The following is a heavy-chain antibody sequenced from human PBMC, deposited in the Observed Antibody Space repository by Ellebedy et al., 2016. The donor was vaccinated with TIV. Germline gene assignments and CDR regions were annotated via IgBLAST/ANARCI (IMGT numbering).Heavy chain of an antibody. CDR3: ARGLVGVSAFDI. J-gene: IGHJ3*02. Sequence: PGGSLRLSCAASGFTVSSNHMSWVRQAPGKGLEWVSVFYSGRTTYFANSVKGRFTISRDNSKNTVYLQMNSLRAEDTAVYFCARGLVGVSAFDIWGQGTMVTVSS. CDR1: GFTVSSNH. D-gene: IGHD2-8*01. CDR2: FYSGRTT. V-gene: IGHV3-53*01.